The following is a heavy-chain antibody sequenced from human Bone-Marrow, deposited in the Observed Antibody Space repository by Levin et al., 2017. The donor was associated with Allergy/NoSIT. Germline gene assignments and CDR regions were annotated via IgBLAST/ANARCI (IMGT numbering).Heavy chain of an antibody. D-gene: IGHD3-22*01. CDR1: KFTFSDYT. CDR3: AREMAYSDSSAYKEDAFDI. CDR2: ISNDGSYK. Sequence: PGGSLRLSCAASKFTFSDYTMHWVRQAPGKGLEWVALISNDGSYKTIAGSVEGRFTISRDNPKNTLFLQLNSMRAEDTAVYYCAREMAYSDSSAYKEDAFDIWGQGTMVTVSS. J-gene: IGHJ3*02. V-gene: IGHV3-30*14.